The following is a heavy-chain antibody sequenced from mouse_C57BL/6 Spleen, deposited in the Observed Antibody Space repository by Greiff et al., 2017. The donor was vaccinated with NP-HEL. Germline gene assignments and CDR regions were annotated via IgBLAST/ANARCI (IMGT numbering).Heavy chain of an antibody. J-gene: IGHJ2*01. CDR1: GYAFSSSW. CDR3: AGAFDY. V-gene: IGHV1-82*01. CDR2: IYPGDGDT. Sequence: VQLQESGPELVKPGASVKISCKASGYAFSSSWMNWVKQRPGKGLEWIGRIYPGDGDTNYNGKFKGKATLTADKSSSTAYMQLSSLTSEDSAVYFCAGAFDYWGQGTTLTVSS.